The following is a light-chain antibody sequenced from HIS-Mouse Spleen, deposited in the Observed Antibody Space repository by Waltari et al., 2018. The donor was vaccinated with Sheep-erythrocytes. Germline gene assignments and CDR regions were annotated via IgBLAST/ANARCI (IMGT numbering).Light chain of an antibody. J-gene: IGLJ1*01. CDR1: SRDVGGYTY. CDR2: DVS. V-gene: IGLV2-11*01. CDR3: CSYAGSYNHV. Sequence: QSALTQPRSVPGSPGQSVTIPCTGTSRDVGGYTYVSWYQQHPGKAPKLMIYDVSKRPSGVPDRFSGSKSGNTASLTISGLQAEDEADYYCCSYAGSYNHVFATGTKVTVL.